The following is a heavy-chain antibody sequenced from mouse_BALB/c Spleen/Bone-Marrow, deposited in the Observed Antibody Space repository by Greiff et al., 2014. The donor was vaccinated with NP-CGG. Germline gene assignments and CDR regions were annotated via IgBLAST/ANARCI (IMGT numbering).Heavy chain of an antibody. CDR3: ASYVYGYYFDY. Sequence: EVQVVESGAELVKPGASVKLSCTASGFNIKDTYMHWVKQRPEQGLEWIGRIDPANGNTKYDPKFQGKATITADTSSNTAYLQLSSLTSEDTAVYYCASYVYGYYFDYWGRGTTLPVSS. V-gene: IGHV14-3*02. CDR2: IDPANGNT. CDR1: GFNIKDTY. D-gene: IGHD2-2*01. J-gene: IGHJ2*01.